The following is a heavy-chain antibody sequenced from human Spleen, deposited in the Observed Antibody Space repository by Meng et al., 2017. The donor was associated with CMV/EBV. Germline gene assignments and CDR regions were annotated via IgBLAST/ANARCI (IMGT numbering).Heavy chain of an antibody. J-gene: IGHJ4*02. Sequence: GESLKISCAASGFSFSSYWMHWVRQAPGKGLVWVSRIESDGSSTSYADSVKGRFTISRDNAKNTLYLQMNSLRAEDTAVYYCARGGYSGYGLDYWGQGTLVTVSS. V-gene: IGHV3-74*01. CDR3: ARGGYSGYGLDY. CDR1: GFSFSSYW. D-gene: IGHD5-12*01. CDR2: IESDGSST.